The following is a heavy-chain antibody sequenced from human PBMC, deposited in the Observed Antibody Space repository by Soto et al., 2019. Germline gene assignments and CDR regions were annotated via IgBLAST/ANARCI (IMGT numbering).Heavy chain of an antibody. D-gene: IGHD3-10*01. V-gene: IGHV3-33*01. J-gene: IGHJ4*02. CDR3: ARESGISPYVGY. Sequence: GGSLRLSCAASGFTFSSYVMHWVRQAPGKGLEWVAVIWYDGSNKYYADSVKGRFTISRDNSKNTLYLQMNSLRAEDTAVYYCARESGISPYVGYWGQGTLVTVSS. CDR2: IWYDGSNK. CDR1: GFTFSSYV.